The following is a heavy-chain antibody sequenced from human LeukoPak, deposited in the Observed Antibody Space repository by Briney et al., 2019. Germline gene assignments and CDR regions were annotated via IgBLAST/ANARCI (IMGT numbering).Heavy chain of an antibody. CDR1: GGSISSSSYY. CDR2: IYYSGST. Sequence: PSETLSLTCTVSGGSISSSSYYWGWIRQPPGKGLEWIGTIYYSGSTYYNPSLKSRVTISVETSKNQFSLKLSSVTAADTAVYYCARSGSGSYKKYNWFDPWGQGTLVTVSS. V-gene: IGHV4-39*07. J-gene: IGHJ5*02. D-gene: IGHD3-10*01. CDR3: ARSGSGSYKKYNWFDP.